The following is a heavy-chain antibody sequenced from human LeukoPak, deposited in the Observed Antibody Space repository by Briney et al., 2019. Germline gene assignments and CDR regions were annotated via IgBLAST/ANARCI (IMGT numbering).Heavy chain of an antibody. D-gene: IGHD3-9*01. J-gene: IGHJ4*02. CDR3: ARVSYDILTGYSYIDY. CDR1: GFTFSSYS. Sequence: GGSLRLSCAASGFTFSSYSMNWVRQAPGKGPEWVSSIRSSSSYIYYADSVKGRFTISRDNAKNSLYLQMNSLGAEDTAVYYCARVSYDILTGYSYIDYWGQGTLVTVSS. V-gene: IGHV3-21*01. CDR2: IRSSSSYI.